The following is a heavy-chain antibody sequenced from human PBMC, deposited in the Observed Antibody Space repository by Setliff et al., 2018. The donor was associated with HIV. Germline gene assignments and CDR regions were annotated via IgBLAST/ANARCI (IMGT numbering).Heavy chain of an antibody. Sequence: PSETLSLTCTVSGGSISNSRYYWSWIRQPPGKGLEWIGSIYYSGSTYYNPSLKSRVTISIDTSKNQLSLKVTSVTAADTAVYYCARHNVITYGGLLFDYYYYGLDVWGHGTTVTVSS. CDR2: IYYSGST. V-gene: IGHV4-39*01. D-gene: IGHD3-16*01. CDR1: GGSISNSRYY. J-gene: IGHJ6*02. CDR3: ARHNVITYGGLLFDYYYYGLDV.